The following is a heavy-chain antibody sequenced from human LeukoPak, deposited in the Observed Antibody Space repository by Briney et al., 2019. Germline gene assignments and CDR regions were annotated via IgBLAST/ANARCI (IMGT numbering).Heavy chain of an antibody. Sequence: PSETLSLTCSVSGGSISSSRFYWVWICQPPGKGLEWIGSLYYTGNTYYNPSLNSRVTISIDTSQNQFSLKLTSVTAADTAVYYCARHDYDFWSGLFDFWGQGTLVTVSS. CDR2: LYYTGNT. D-gene: IGHD3-3*01. V-gene: IGHV4-39*01. J-gene: IGHJ4*02. CDR3: ARHDYDFWSGLFDF. CDR1: GGSISSSRFY.